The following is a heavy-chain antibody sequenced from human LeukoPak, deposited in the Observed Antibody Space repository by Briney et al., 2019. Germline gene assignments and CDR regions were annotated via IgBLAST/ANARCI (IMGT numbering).Heavy chain of an antibody. J-gene: IGHJ4*02. V-gene: IGHV1-2*06. D-gene: IGHD1-26*01. CDR2: INPNGGGT. CDR1: GYTFTGYY. Sequence: ASVKVSCKASGYTFTGYYMHWVRQAPGQGLEWMGRINPNGGGTNYAQKFQGRVTMTRDTSISTAYMELSRLRSDDTAVYCCARDVRSYGEDYFDYWGQGTLVTVSS. CDR3: ARDVRSYGEDYFDY.